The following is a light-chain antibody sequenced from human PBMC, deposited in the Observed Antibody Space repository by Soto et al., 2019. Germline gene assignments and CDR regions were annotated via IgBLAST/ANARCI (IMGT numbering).Light chain of an antibody. CDR2: END. Sequence: QSALTQPASVSGSPGQSITISCTGTSNDVGTYNLVSWYQQRPGKGPTLVMFENDQRPSGVSFRFSGSKSGNTASLTISGLQAEDEADYYCCSYAGSSTDVFGTGTKLTVL. J-gene: IGLJ1*01. CDR1: SNDVGTYNL. V-gene: IGLV2-23*01. CDR3: CSYAGSSTDV.